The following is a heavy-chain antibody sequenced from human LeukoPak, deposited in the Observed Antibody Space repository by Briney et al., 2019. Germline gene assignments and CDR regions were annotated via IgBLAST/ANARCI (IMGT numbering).Heavy chain of an antibody. Sequence: ASVKVSCKASGYTFTGYYMHWVRQAPGQGLEWMGWINPNSGGTNYAQKFQGRVTMTRDTSISTAYMELSRLRSDDTAVYYCARERGYKGISGAFDIWGQGTMVTVSS. V-gene: IGHV1-2*02. D-gene: IGHD5-24*01. CDR2: INPNSGGT. CDR3: ARERGYKGISGAFDI. J-gene: IGHJ3*02. CDR1: GYTFTGYY.